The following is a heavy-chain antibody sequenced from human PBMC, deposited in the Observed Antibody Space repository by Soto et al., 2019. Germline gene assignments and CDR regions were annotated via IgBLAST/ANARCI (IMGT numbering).Heavy chain of an antibody. J-gene: IGHJ3*02. Sequence: QVQLQESGPGLVKPSETLSLTCTVSGGSISSYYWSWIRQPPGKGLEWIGYIYYSGSTNYTTSLTSRVAISVDTSKNQFSLKLSSVTAADTAVYYCARRYGSAFDIWGQGTMVTVSS. V-gene: IGHV4-59*01. CDR3: ARRYGSAFDI. D-gene: IGHD3-10*01. CDR1: GGSISSYY. CDR2: IYYSGST.